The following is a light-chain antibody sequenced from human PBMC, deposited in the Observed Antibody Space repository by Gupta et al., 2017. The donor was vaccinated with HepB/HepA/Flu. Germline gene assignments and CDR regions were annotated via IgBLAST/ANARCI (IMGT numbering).Light chain of an antibody. V-gene: IGLV2-14*03. CDR1: SNDIGSNKY. CDR2: DVS. J-gene: IGLJ1*01. Sequence: SAPTQPASVSGSPGQSITISCTGTSNDIGSNKYVSWYQQFPGRAPKLMIYDVSNRPSGVSDRFSGSKSGNTAYLTISGLQAEDEADYYCSSYGTADIFGTGTRVIVL. CDR3: SSYGTADI.